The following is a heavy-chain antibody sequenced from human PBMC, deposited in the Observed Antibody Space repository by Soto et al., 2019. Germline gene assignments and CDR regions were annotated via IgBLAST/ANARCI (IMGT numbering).Heavy chain of an antibody. J-gene: IGHJ3*02. Sequence: GGSLRLSCAASGFTFSSYAMSWVRQAPGKGLEWVSAISGSGGSTYYADSVKGRFTISRDNSKNTLYLQLNSVTPGDTAVYYCAREGRGYASLIRQAFDIWGQGTMVTVSS. CDR3: AREGRGYASLIRQAFDI. V-gene: IGHV3-23*01. CDR1: GFTFSSYA. D-gene: IGHD1-1*01. CDR2: ISGSGGST.